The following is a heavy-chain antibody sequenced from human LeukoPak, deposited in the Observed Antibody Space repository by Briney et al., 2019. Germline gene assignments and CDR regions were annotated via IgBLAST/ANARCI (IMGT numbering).Heavy chain of an antibody. J-gene: IGHJ6*04. Sequence: ASVKVSCKVSGYTLTELSMHWVRQAPGKGLEWMGGFDPEDGETIYAQKFQGRVTMTEDTSTDTAYMELSSLRSEDTAAYYCATTYYGDYGMDVWGKGTTVTVSS. V-gene: IGHV1-24*01. D-gene: IGHD4-17*01. CDR1: GYTLTELS. CDR3: ATTYYGDYGMDV. CDR2: FDPEDGET.